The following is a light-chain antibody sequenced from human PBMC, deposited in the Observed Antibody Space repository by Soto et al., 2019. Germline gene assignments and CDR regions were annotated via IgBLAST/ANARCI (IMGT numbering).Light chain of an antibody. CDR1: QSVSSN. J-gene: IGKJ1*01. Sequence: EIVLTLSPATVSVSHSERATPSCGASQSVSSNLAWYQQKPVQAPRLLIYGASTRATGIPARFSGSGSGTEFTLTISSLQSEDFAVYYCQQYNNWPPKTFGQGTKVDIK. V-gene: IGKV3-15*01. CDR3: QQYNNWPPKT. CDR2: GAS.